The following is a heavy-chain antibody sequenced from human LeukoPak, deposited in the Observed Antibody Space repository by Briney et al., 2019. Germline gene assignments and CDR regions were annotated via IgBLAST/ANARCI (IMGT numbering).Heavy chain of an antibody. V-gene: IGHV3-48*04. Sequence: GGSLRLSCAASGFTFSNNWMTWVRQAPGKGLEWISYISSTSSTIYYADSVKGRFTISRDNVKNSLYLQMNSLRAEDTAVYYCARDRDRGWLDPWGQGSLVTVSS. CDR2: ISSTSSTI. CDR1: GFTFSNNW. J-gene: IGHJ5*02. CDR3: ARDRDRGWLDP.